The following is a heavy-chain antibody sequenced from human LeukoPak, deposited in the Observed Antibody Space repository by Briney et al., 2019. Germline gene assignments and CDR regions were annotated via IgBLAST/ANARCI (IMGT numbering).Heavy chain of an antibody. CDR1: GGSISSYH. J-gene: IGHJ4*02. Sequence: PSETLSLTCTVSGGSISSYHWSWIRQLPGKGLEWIGYVYYSGGTNYNPSLKSRVTISVDMSKNQFSLKLSSVTAADTAVYYCARVGTSMVTVDYWGQGTLVTVSS. CDR3: ARVGTSMVTVDY. CDR2: VYYSGGT. D-gene: IGHD5-18*01. V-gene: IGHV4-59*01.